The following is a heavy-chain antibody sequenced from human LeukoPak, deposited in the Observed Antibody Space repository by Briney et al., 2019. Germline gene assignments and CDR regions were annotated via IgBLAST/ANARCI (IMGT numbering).Heavy chain of an antibody. J-gene: IGHJ6*03. Sequence: GASVKVSCKASGYTFTGYYMHWVRQAPGQGLEWMGWINPNSGGTNYAQKFQGRVTMTRDTSISTAYMELSRLRSDDTAVYYCARTDILTGYSSAYYYYYYMDVWGKGTTVTISS. D-gene: IGHD3-9*01. CDR1: GYTFTGYY. CDR2: INPNSGGT. CDR3: ARTDILTGYSSAYYYYYYMDV. V-gene: IGHV1-2*02.